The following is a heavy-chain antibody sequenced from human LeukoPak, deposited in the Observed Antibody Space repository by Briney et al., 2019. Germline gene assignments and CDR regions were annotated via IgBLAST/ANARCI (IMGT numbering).Heavy chain of an antibody. CDR2: INGDVSST. J-gene: IGHJ2*01. D-gene: IGHD3-16*02. CDR3: ARDISPYWYFDL. V-gene: IGHV3-74*01. CDR1: GFTFSSYW. Sequence: GGSLRLSCAVSGFTFSSYWMHWVRQAPGKGLVWVSRINGDVSSTSYAGSVKGRFTISRDNAKNTLYLQMNSLRAEDTAVYYCARDISPYWYFDLWGRGTLVTVSS.